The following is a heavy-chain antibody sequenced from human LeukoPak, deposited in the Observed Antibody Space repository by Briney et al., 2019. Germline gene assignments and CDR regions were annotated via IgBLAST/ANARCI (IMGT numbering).Heavy chain of an antibody. D-gene: IGHD5-12*01. V-gene: IGHV3-9*01. CDR3: ATNGGGDSGYGNFDY. CDR1: GFTFSSYG. Sequence: GGSLRLSCAASGFTFSSYGMHWVRQVPGKGLEWVSGISWNSDTIGLADSVKGRFTISRDNAKNSLYLQMNRLRAEDTALYYCATNGGGDSGYGNFDYWGQGTLVTVSS. CDR2: ISWNSDTI. J-gene: IGHJ4*02.